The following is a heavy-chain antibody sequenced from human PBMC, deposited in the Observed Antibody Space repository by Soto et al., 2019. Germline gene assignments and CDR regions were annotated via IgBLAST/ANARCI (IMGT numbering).Heavy chain of an antibody. V-gene: IGHV3-23*01. CDR1: GFTFSNYA. J-gene: IGHJ4*02. CDR2: ISGSGGTT. Sequence: EVQLLESGGGLVQPGRSLRLSCAASGFTFSNYAMSWVRQAPGQGLDWVSAISGSGGTTYYADSVKGRFTISRDNSKNTLSLQMNRLRAEDAAVYYCAKFFVETGSNSGWTWSCHYWGQGTLVTVSS. D-gene: IGHD6-25*01. CDR3: AKFFVETGSNSGWTWSCHY.